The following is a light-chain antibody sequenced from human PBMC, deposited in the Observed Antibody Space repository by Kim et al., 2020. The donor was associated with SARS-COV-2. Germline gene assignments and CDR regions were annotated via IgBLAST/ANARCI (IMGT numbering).Light chain of an antibody. V-gene: IGKV1-39*01. CDR2: AAS. Sequence: SSVGDRVTITCRASDSISIYLNWYQQKPGKAPKLLIYAASSLQSGVPSRFSGSGSETDFTLTISSLQPEDFATYYCQQSYSTPTTFGGGTKVDIK. CDR3: QQSYSTPTT. CDR1: DSISIY. J-gene: IGKJ4*01.